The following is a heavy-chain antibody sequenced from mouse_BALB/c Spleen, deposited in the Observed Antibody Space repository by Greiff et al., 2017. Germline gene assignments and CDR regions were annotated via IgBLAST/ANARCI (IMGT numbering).Heavy chain of an antibody. CDR3: ARDDYDVPCAY. J-gene: IGHJ3*01. V-gene: IGHV5-4*02. CDR1: GFTFSDYY. CDR2: ISDGGSYT. Sequence: EVKLQESGGGLVKPGGSLKLSCAASGFTFSDYYMYWVRQTPEKRLEWVATISDGGSYTYYPDSVKGRFTISRDNAKNNLYLQMSSLKSEDTAMYYCARDDYDVPCAYWGQGTLVTVSA. D-gene: IGHD2-4*01.